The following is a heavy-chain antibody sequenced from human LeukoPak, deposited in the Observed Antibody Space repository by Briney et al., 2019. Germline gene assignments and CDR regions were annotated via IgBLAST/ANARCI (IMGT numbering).Heavy chain of an antibody. CDR1: GGSISSSSHY. J-gene: IGHJ4*02. D-gene: IGHD3-10*01. CDR2: IYYSGST. Sequence: SETLSLTCTVSGGSISSSSHYWGWIRQPPGKGLEWIGSIYYSGSTYYNPSLKSRVTISVDTSKNQFSLKLSSVTAADTAVYYCAAIIVLLWFGEFDYWGQGTLVTVSS. V-gene: IGHV4-39*01. CDR3: AAIIVLLWFGEFDY.